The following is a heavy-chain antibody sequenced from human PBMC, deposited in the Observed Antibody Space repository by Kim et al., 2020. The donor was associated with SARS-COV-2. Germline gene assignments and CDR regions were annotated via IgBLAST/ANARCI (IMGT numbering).Heavy chain of an antibody. V-gene: IGHV3-15*01. J-gene: IGHJ4*02. D-gene: IGHD5-18*01. CDR2: IKSKTDGGTT. CDR1: GFTFSNAW. CDR3: TTDRIFWSGIQLWLPFDY. Sequence: GGSLRLSCAASGFTFSNAWMSWVRQAPGKGLEWVGRIKSKTDGGTTDYAAPVKGRFTISRDDSKNTLYLQMNSLKTEDTAVYYGTTDRIFWSGIQLWLPFDYWGQGTLVTVSS.